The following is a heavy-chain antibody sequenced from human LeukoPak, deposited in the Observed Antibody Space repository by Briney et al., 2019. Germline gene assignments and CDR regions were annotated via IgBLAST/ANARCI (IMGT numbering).Heavy chain of an antibody. D-gene: IGHD3-10*01. CDR2: SSGSGETT. J-gene: IGHJ5*01. Sequence: GGSLRLSCAASEFALVSYAMSWVRQAPGKGLEWVSTSSGSGETTYYADSVKGRFTISRDNSKNTVYLQMNSLKAEDTAVYYCLRTDYGSGSYRRFSWFDSWGQGALVTVSS. V-gene: IGHV3-23*01. CDR3: LRTDYGSGSYRRFSWFDS. CDR1: EFALVSYA.